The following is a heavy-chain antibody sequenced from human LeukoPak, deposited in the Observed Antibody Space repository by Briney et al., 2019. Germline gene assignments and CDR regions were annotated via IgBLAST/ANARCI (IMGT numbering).Heavy chain of an antibody. CDR2: INWNGGNT. CDR3: AGVSSSGWSSPFDY. CDR1: GFTFDDYG. V-gene: IGHV3-20*04. Sequence: GGSLRLSCAASGFTFDDYGMSWVRQVPGKGLEWVSGINWNGGNTGYADSVKGRFTISRDNAKNSLYLQMNSLRAGDTALYYCAGVSSSGWSSPFDYWGQGTLVSVSS. J-gene: IGHJ4*02. D-gene: IGHD6-19*01.